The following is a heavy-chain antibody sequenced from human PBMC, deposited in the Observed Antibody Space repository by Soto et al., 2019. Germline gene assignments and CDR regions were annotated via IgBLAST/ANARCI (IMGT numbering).Heavy chain of an antibody. Sequence: QVQLVQSGAEVKKPGASVQVSCKPSGYTFTTYAIHWVRQAPGQSLEWMAWIHTGNGNTKYSPRFQGRVTITRDTSASTAYMELSSLRSEDTAMYYCAISLRLGESFDYWGQGTLVTVSS. CDR3: AISLRLGESFDY. D-gene: IGHD3-16*01. CDR1: GYTFTTYA. J-gene: IGHJ4*02. V-gene: IGHV1-3*04. CDR2: IHTGNGNT.